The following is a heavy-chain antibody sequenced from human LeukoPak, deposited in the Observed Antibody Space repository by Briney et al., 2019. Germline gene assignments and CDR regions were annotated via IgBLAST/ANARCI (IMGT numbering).Heavy chain of an antibody. J-gene: IGHJ3*02. CDR2: ISYDGSNK. CDR3: ARDRGYSSGWFDAFDI. D-gene: IGHD6-19*01. Sequence: GGSLRLSCAASGFTFSSYAMHWVRQAPVKVLEWVAVISYDGSNKYYADSVKGRFTISRDNSKNTLYLQMNSLRAEDTAVYYCARDRGYSSGWFDAFDIWGQGTMVTVSS. V-gene: IGHV3-30-3*01. CDR1: GFTFSSYA.